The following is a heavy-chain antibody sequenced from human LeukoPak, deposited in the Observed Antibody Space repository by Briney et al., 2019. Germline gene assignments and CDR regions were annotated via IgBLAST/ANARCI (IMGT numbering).Heavy chain of an antibody. CDR1: GFTFSSYG. J-gene: IGHJ4*02. Sequence: PGGSLRLSCAASGFTFSSYGMSWVRQAPGKGLEWVSAISGIGASPFYADSVKGWFTISRDNSKNTLYLQMNSLRAEDTAVYYCAKGTFVGMSRGLLWFGELLLTPYYFDYWGQGTLVTVSS. D-gene: IGHD3-10*01. CDR2: ISGIGASP. CDR3: AKGTFVGMSRGLLWFGELLLTPYYFDY. V-gene: IGHV3-23*01.